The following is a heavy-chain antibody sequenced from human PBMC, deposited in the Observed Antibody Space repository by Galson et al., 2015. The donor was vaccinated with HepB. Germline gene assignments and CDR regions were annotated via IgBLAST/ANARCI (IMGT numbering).Heavy chain of an antibody. J-gene: IGHJ4*02. D-gene: IGHD2-15*01. CDR3: AKRSCTSGSCFFFYY. V-gene: IGHV3-23*01. Sequence: SLRLSCAASGFTFSNFAMSWVRQAPGKGLEWVSSVDGSVGSTYYADSVKGRFTISRDDSKNTLYLQLNSLRAEDKAVYYCAKRSCTSGSCFFFYYWGQGTLVTVSS. CDR2: VDGSVGST. CDR1: GFTFSNFA.